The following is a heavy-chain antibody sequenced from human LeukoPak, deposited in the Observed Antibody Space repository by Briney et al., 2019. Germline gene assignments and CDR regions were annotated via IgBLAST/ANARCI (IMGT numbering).Heavy chain of an antibody. CDR2: IYSGGST. D-gene: IGHD3-22*01. V-gene: IGHV3-53*01. J-gene: IGHJ4*02. Sequence: GSLRLSCAASGFTFSSYSMNWVRQAPGKGLEWVSVIYSGGSTYYADSVKGRFTISRDNSKNTLYLQMNSLRAEDTAVYYCVLGYYDSSGSIGDYWGQGTLVTVSS. CDR3: VLGYYDSSGSIGDY. CDR1: GFTFSSYS.